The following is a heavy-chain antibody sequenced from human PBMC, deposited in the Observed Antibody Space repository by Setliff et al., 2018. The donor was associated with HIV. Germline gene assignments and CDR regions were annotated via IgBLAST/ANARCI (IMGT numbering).Heavy chain of an antibody. D-gene: IGHD3-10*01. CDR3: AKDREYGSGRTDYYYYYGMDV. Sequence: GALRLSCAASGFTFSSYGMHWVRQAPGKGLEWVAVISKDGSNKYYADSVKGRFTISRDNSKNTLYLQMNSPRAEDTAVYYCAKDREYGSGRTDYYYYYGMDVWGQGTTVTVSS. CDR2: ISKDGSNK. V-gene: IGHV3-30*18. CDR1: GFTFSSYG. J-gene: IGHJ6*02.